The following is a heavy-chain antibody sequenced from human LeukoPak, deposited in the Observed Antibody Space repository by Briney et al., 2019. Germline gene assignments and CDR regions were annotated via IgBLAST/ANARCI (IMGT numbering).Heavy chain of an antibody. V-gene: IGHV1-58*01. D-gene: IGHD5-18*01. CDR3: AASSGYSYYYGMDV. J-gene: IGHJ6*04. Sequence: TSVKASFKASGFTFTISAVQWVRQARGQRREGIGWIVVGSGNTNYAQKFQERVTITRDMSTSTAYMELSSLRSEDTAVYYCAASSGYSYYYGMDVWGKGTTVTVSS. CDR2: IVVGSGNT. CDR1: GFTFTISA.